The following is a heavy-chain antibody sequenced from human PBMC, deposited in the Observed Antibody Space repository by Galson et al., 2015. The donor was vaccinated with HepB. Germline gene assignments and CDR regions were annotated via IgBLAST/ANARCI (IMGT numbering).Heavy chain of an antibody. D-gene: IGHD3-22*01. J-gene: IGHJ3*02. V-gene: IGHV1-8*01. CDR1: GYTFTSYD. Sequence: SVKVSCKASGYTFTSYDINWVRQATGQGLEWMGWMNPNSGNTGYAQKFQGRVTMTRNTSISTAYMELSSLRSEDTAVYYCARLANKDHDSSGYYSGKFAFDIWGQGTMVTVSS. CDR2: MNPNSGNT. CDR3: ARLANKDHDSSGYYSGKFAFDI.